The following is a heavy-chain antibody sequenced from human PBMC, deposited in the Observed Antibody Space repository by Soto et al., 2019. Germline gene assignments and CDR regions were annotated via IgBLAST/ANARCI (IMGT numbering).Heavy chain of an antibody. CDR1: GYTFTSYG. D-gene: IGHD4-17*01. Sequence: GTSVKVSCKDSGYTFTSYGSSWVRQAPGQGLEWMGWISAYNGNTNYAQKLQGRVTMTTDTSTSTAYMELRSLRSDDTAVYYCARLVRVLLRSTQSKYYFDYWGQGTLVTVSS. V-gene: IGHV1-18*01. CDR3: ARLVRVLLRSTQSKYYFDY. CDR2: ISAYNGNT. J-gene: IGHJ4*02.